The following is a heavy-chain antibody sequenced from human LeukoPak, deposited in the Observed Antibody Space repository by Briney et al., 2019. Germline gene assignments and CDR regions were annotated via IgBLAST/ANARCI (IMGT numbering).Heavy chain of an antibody. CDR1: GGSISSGDYY. CDR2: IYYSGST. V-gene: IGHV4-30-4*01. D-gene: IGHD3-22*01. J-gene: IGHJ4*02. CDR3: AREVYYYDSSGYYPNYFDY. Sequence: SETLSLTCTVSGGSISSGDYYWSWIRQPPGKGLEWIGDIYYSGSTYYNPSLKSRVTISVDTYKNQFSLKLSSVTAADTAVYYCAREVYYYDSSGYYPNYFDYWGQGTLVTVSS.